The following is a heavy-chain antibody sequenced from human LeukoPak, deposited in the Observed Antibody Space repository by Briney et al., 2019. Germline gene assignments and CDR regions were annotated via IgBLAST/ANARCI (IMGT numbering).Heavy chain of an antibody. J-gene: IGHJ5*02. Sequence: ASVKVSCKASGYTFTSYGISWVRQAPGQGLEWMGWISAYNGNTNYAQKLQGRVTMTTDTSTSTAYMELRSLRSDDTAVYYCAREGYDFWSGYYPPREDNWFDPWGQGTLVTVSS. CDR3: AREGYDFWSGYYPPREDNWFDP. CDR2: ISAYNGNT. D-gene: IGHD3-3*01. V-gene: IGHV1-18*01. CDR1: GYTFTSYG.